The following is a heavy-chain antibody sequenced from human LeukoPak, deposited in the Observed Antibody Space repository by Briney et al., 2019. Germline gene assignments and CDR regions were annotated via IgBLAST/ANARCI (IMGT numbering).Heavy chain of an antibody. CDR1: GYTFTGYY. CDR2: INPNSGGT. Sequence: ASVKVSCKASGYTFTGYYMYWVRQAPGQGLEWMGWINPNSGGTNYAQKFQGRVTMTRDTSISTAYMEVSRLRSDDTAVYYCAIHPAGQQLAFDSWGQGTLVTVSS. J-gene: IGHJ4*02. V-gene: IGHV1-2*02. CDR3: AIHPAGQQLAFDS. D-gene: IGHD6-13*01.